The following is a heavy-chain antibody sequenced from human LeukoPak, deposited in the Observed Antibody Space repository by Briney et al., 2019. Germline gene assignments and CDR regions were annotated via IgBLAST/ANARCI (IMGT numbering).Heavy chain of an antibody. D-gene: IGHD6-19*01. Sequence: ASVKVSCKASGYTFSRYGVNWVRQAPGQGLEWMGGPSTYNGSTNYAQKLQGRVTMTTDTSTSTAYMELRSLRSDDTAVYYCARGIWGSSGWYYFDYWGQGTLVTVSS. CDR3: ARGIWGSSGWYYFDY. V-gene: IGHV1-18*01. J-gene: IGHJ4*02. CDR2: PSTYNGST. CDR1: GYTFSRYG.